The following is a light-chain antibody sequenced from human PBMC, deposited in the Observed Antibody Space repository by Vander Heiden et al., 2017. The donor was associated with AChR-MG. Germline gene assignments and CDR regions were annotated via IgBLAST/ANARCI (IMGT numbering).Light chain of an antibody. CDR2: DTS. Sequence: EILLTQSPATLSLSPGESATLSCRASQSVGTYLAWYQQKPGQAPRLLIYDTSNRATGIPARFSGSGSGTDFTLTISSLEPEDFAVYYCQQRSYLVTFGGGTKVENK. CDR1: QSVGTY. CDR3: QQRSYLVT. V-gene: IGKV3-11*01. J-gene: IGKJ4*01.